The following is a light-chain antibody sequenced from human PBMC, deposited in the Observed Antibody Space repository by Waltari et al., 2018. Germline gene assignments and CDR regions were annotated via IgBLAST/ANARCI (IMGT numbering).Light chain of an antibody. J-gene: IGLJ2*01. V-gene: IGLV2-14*01. CDR1: SSDVGWCNN. CDR3: SSYTSSSTVV. Sequence: QSALTQPASVSGSPGQSITISCTGSSSDVGWCNNVSWYQQHPGKAPKLMIYDVSKRPSGVSNRFSGSKSGNTASLTISGLQAEDEADYYCSSYTSSSTVVFGGGTKLTVL. CDR2: DVS.